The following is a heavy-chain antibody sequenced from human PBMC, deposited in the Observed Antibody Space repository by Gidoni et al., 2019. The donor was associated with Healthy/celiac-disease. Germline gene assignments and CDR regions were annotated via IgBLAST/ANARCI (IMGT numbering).Heavy chain of an antibody. V-gene: IGHV4-61*02. CDR2: IYTRGST. J-gene: IGHJ6*03. CDR3: ARARYYDFWSGYYAPYYYYYMDV. CDR1: GGSISSGSYY. Sequence: QVQLQESGPGLVKPSQTLSLTGTVSGGSISSGSYYWTWIRQPAGKGLEWIGRIYTRGSTKSNPSLKSRVTISVDTAKNQFSLKRSSVTAADTAVYYCARARYYDFWSGYYAPYYYYYMDVWGKGTTVTVSS. D-gene: IGHD3-3*01.